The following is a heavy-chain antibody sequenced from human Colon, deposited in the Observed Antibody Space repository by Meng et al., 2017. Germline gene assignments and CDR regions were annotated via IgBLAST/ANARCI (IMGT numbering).Heavy chain of an antibody. V-gene: IGHV4-61*03. Sequence: QVHLQEAGPGLVRPSETLSLTCTVSGASVSSDSHYWSWIRQSPGKGLEWIGYIYYTGNTNYNPSLASRVSMSLDTSKNHFSLHLTSVTAADTAIYYCARVNGDFDEAWFDPWGQGTLVTVSS. CDR1: GASVSSDSHY. J-gene: IGHJ5*02. D-gene: IGHD4-17*01. CDR2: IYYTGNT. CDR3: ARVNGDFDEAWFDP.